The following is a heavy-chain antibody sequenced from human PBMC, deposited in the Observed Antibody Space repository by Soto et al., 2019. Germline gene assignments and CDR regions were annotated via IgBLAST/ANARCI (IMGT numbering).Heavy chain of an antibody. Sequence: EVQLVESGGGLVQPGRSLRLSCAACGFSFDDYAMHWLRQAPGKGQEWVSGISWNSGSIGYADSVKGRFTISRDNAKNSLYLQMNSLRAEDTALYYCAKDMGGGGYASAFDYWGQGTLVTVSS. V-gene: IGHV3-9*01. J-gene: IGHJ4*02. D-gene: IGHD5-12*01. CDR3: AKDMGGGGYASAFDY. CDR2: ISWNSGSI. CDR1: GFSFDDYA.